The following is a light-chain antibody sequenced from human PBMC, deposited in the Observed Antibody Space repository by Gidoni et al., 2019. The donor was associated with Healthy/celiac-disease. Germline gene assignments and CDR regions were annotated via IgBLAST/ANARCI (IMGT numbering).Light chain of an antibody. CDR1: QGISSA. CDR3: QQFNSFPIT. CDR2: DAS. V-gene: IGKV1-13*02. Sequence: AIQLTQSPSSLSASVGDRVTITCRACQGISSALAWYQQKPGKAPKLLIYDASSLESGVPSRCSGSGSGTDFTLTISSLQPEDFATYYCQQFNSFPITFGQGTRLEIK. J-gene: IGKJ5*01.